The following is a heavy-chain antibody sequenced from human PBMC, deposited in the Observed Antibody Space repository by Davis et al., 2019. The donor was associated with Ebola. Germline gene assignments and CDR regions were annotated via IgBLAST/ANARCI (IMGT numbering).Heavy chain of an antibody. CDR1: GFTFSSYW. CDR2: IKQDGSEK. D-gene: IGHD2-2*02. V-gene: IGHV3-7*03. J-gene: IGHJ6*02. CDR3: ARDQMGCSSTSCYNYYYGMDV. Sequence: PGGSLRLSCAASGFTFSSYWMSWVRQAPGKGLEWVANIKQDGSEKYYVDSVKGRFTISRDNAKNSLYLQMNSLRAEDTAVYYCARDQMGCSSTSCYNYYYGMDVWGQGTTVTVSS.